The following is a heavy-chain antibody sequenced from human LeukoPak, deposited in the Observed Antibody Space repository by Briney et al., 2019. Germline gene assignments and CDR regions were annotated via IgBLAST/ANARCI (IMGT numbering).Heavy chain of an antibody. CDR2: INPNSGGT. J-gene: IGHJ5*02. D-gene: IGHD6-13*01. V-gene: IGHV1-2*02. CDR1: GYTFTGYY. CDR3: AREGRRAAAGRIGFWFDP. Sequence: ASVKVSCKASGYTFTGYYMHWVRQAPGQGLEWMGWINPNSGGTNYAQKFQGRVTMTRDTSISTAYMELSRLRSDDTAVYYCAREGRRAAAGRIGFWFDPWGQGTLVTVSS.